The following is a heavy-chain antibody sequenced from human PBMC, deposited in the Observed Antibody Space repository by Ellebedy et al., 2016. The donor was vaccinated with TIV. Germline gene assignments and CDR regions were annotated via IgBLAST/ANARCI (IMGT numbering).Heavy chain of an antibody. V-gene: IGHV4-4*07. CDR1: GGSISSYY. J-gene: IGHJ2*01. CDR2: IYTSGST. D-gene: IGHD2-15*01. CDR3: ARAGRDVVVVAATRSWYFDL. Sequence: MPSETLSLTCTVSGGSISSYYWSWIRQPAGKGLEWIGRIYTSGSTNYNPSLKSRVTMSVDTSKNQFSLKLSSVTAADTAVYYCARAGRDVVVVAATRSWYFDLWGRGTLVTVSS.